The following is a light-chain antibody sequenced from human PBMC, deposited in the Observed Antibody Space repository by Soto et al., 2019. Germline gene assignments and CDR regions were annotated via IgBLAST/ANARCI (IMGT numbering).Light chain of an antibody. V-gene: IGKV1-33*01. CDR2: DAS. CDR3: QQFYDLPIT. CDR1: QDISDV. J-gene: IGKJ5*01. Sequence: IQMTQSPSALCASVGDRVAITFRASQDISDVLNWYQQQPGKAPKVLIYDASKLQTGVPSRFSGRGSGKDFTFTISSLQPDDSGTYYCQQFYDLPITFGQGTRLEIK.